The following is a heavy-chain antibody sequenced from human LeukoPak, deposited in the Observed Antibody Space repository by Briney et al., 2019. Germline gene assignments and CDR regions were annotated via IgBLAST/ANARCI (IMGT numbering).Heavy chain of an antibody. V-gene: IGHV3-53*01. CDR2: IYSGGST. Sequence: PGGSLRLSCAASGFTVSSNYMSWVRQAPGRGLEWVSVIYSGGSTYYADSLKGRFTISRDNSKNTLYLQMNSLRADDTAVYFCARARWQLVPYFVSWGQGTLVTVSS. D-gene: IGHD6-6*01. CDR3: ARARWQLVPYFVS. J-gene: IGHJ4*02. CDR1: GFTVSSNY.